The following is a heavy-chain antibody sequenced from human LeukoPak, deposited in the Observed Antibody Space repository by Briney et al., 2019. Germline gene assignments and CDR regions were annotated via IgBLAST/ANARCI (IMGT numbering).Heavy chain of an antibody. CDR3: ARAARRSSAAYNWFDP. V-gene: IGHV1-46*03. CDR2: VNPSGGST. CDR1: GYTFTSYY. D-gene: IGHD6-19*01. J-gene: IGHJ5*02. Sequence: GASVKVSCKASGYTFTSYYMHWVRQAPGQGLEWMGIVNPSGGSTSYAQKFQGRVTMTRDTSTSTVYMELSSLRSEDTAVYYCARAARRSSAAYNWFDPWGQGTLVTVSS.